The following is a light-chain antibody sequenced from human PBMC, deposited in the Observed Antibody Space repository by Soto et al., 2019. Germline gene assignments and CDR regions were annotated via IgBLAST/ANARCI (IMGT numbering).Light chain of an antibody. Sequence: DIQMTQSPSSLSASVGDRVTITCRASQSISDWLAWFQQKPGKAPKLLIQKASNLESGVPSRFSGGGSVTEFNLTISSLQPDDFATYYSQQYASSSVTFGRGTNLEI. CDR2: KAS. CDR1: QSISDW. J-gene: IGKJ2*01. CDR3: QQYASSSVT. V-gene: IGKV1-5*03.